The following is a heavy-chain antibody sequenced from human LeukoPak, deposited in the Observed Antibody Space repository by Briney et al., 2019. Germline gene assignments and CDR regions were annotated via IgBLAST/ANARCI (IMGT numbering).Heavy chain of an antibody. J-gene: IGHJ6*02. V-gene: IGHV3-66*01. CDR1: GFTVSINY. CDR3: ASNLRATVTNPYYYYYYGMDV. CDR2: IYSGGST. D-gene: IGHD4-17*01. Sequence: AGGSLRLSCAAYGFTVSINYMSWVRQAPGKGLEWVSVIYSGGSTYYADSVKGRFTISRDNSKNTLYLQMNSLRAEDTAVYYCASNLRATVTNPYYYYYYGMDVWGQGTTVTVSS.